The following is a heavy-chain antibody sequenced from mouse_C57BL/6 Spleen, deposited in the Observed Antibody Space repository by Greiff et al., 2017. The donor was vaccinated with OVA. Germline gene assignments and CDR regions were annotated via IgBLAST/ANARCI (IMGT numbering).Heavy chain of an antibody. D-gene: IGHD1-2*01. CDR2: IRNKANGYTT. J-gene: IGHJ2*01. Sequence: EVKLVESGGGLVQPGGSLSLSCAASGFTFTDYYMSWVRQPPGKALEWLGFIRNKANGYTTEYSASVKGRFTISRDNSQSILYLQMNALRAEDSATYYCARSLSLLLFDYWGQGTTLTVSS. CDR3: ARSLSLLLFDY. CDR1: GFTFTDYY. V-gene: IGHV7-3*01.